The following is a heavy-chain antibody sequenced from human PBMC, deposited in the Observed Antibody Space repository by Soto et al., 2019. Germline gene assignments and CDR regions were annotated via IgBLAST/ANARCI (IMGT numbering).Heavy chain of an antibody. CDR2: MNPNSGNT. V-gene: IGHV1-8*01. J-gene: IGHJ4*02. Sequence: QVQLVQSGAEVKKPGASVKVSCKASGYTFTSYDINWVRQATGQGLEWMGWMNPNSGNTGYAQKFHGRYTITRNNSISTAYMGLSSLRSEDTAVYYCARGLVVIGRKQLRVSDLGYWGQGTLVTVSS. CDR3: ARGLVVIGRKQLRVSDLGY. D-gene: IGHD6-6*01. CDR1: GYTFTSYD.